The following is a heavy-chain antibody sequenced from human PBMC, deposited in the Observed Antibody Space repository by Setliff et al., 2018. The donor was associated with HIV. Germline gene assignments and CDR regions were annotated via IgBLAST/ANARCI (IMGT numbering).Heavy chain of an antibody. CDR1: DYTFTSYR. CDR2: IYPGDFDT. CDR3: ARNYGEPDWHFDR. J-gene: IGHJ2*01. V-gene: IGHV5-51*01. D-gene: IGHD4-17*01. Sequence: GESLKISCRASDYTFTSYRIAWVRQRPGKGLEWMGIIYPGDFDTRYSPSFEGQVVISADKSISTSYLHWNNLRAPDTSIYYCARNYGEPDWHFDRWGRGTLVTVSS.